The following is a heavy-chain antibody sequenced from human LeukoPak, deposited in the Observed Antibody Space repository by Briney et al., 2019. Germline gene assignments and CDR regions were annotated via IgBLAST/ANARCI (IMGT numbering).Heavy chain of an antibody. V-gene: IGHV3-33*01. CDR2: TWSDGGEK. D-gene: IGHD2-15*01. CDR1: GFTFTTYN. CDR3: ARAQSATLSYYFDS. J-gene: IGHJ4*02. Sequence: PGRSLRLSCAASGFTFTTYNLHWVRQAPGKGLEWVAFTWSDGGEKFYADSVKGRFIISRDNSKNTLYLQMNSLRVEDTGLYYCARAQSATLSYYFDSWGRGTLVTVSS.